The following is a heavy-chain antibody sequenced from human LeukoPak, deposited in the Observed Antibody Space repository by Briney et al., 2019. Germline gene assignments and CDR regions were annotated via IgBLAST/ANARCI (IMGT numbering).Heavy chain of an antibody. CDR3: ARGAYYDILTGYYNFDY. D-gene: IGHD3-9*01. J-gene: IGHJ4*02. CDR1: GYTFTGYY. Sequence: ASVKVSCKASGYTFTGYYMHWVRQAPGQGLEWMGQINPNSGGTNYAQKFQGRVTMTRDTSISTAYMELSRLRSDDTAVYYCARGAYYDILTGYYNFDYWGQGTLVTVSS. V-gene: IGHV1-2*06. CDR2: INPNSGGT.